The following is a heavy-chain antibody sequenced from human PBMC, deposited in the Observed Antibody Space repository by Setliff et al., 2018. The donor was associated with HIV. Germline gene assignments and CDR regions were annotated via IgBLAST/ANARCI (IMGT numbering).Heavy chain of an antibody. V-gene: IGHV4-4*08. CDR2: THISGIT. Sequence: SETLSLTCTVSGDSINSHFWTWIRQSPGKGLEWIGYTHISGITNYNPSLKSRLTISVDTSKTQFSLKLNSVTAADTAVYYCARVRGGTSRGFLDFWGQGTLVTVSS. D-gene: IGHD3-10*01. J-gene: IGHJ4*02. CDR1: GDSINSHF. CDR3: ARVRGGTSRGFLDF.